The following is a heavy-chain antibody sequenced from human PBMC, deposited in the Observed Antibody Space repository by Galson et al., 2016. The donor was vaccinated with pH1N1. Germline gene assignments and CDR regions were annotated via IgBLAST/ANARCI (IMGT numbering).Heavy chain of an antibody. CDR3: AREDYYDTDLSDWYFDL. V-gene: IGHV1-69*13. D-gene: IGHD3-22*01. J-gene: IGHJ2*01. Sequence: SVKVSCKASGGTFSSYGINWVRQAPGQGLEWMGVIIPIFGTAKYAQNFQGRVTITADESTTTDYMEMSSLRAEDTAVYYCAREDYYDTDLSDWYFDLWGRGTLLTVSS. CDR1: GGTFSSYG. CDR2: IIPIFGTA.